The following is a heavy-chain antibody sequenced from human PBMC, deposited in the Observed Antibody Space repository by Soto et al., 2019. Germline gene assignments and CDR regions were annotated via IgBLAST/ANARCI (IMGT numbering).Heavy chain of an antibody. D-gene: IGHD5-12*01. CDR3: ARGGVDVVATSAFDS. V-gene: IGHV1-69*01. CDR1: GVTNSNSA. CDR2: INPILGTA. J-gene: IGHJ4*02. Sequence: QVQLVQSGAEVKKPGTSVKVSCKASGVTNSNSAISWVRQAPGQGLEWMGGINPILGTADYGHKFQGRVTITADESTTTVYMQLGSLRFEDTALYSCARGGVDVVATSAFDSWGQGTLVTVSS.